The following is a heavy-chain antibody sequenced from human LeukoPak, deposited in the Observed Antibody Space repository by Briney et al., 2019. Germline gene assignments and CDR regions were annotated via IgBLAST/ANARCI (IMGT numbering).Heavy chain of an antibody. CDR1: AGSISNNY. CDR3: ARVYSYGSGSYYNVGAFDI. D-gene: IGHD3-10*01. V-gene: IGHV4-4*07. Sequence: SETLSLTCTVSAGSISNNYWGSSRPPAGKGLEYIGLIYFSASTKSNPSLKSRLTISVDTSKNQFYLKLSSVTAADTAVYYCARVYSYGSGSYYNVGAFDIWGQGTMVTVSS. J-gene: IGHJ3*02. CDR2: IYFSAST.